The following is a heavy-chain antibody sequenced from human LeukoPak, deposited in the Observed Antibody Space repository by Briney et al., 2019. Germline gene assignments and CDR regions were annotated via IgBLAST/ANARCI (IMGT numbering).Heavy chain of an antibody. CDR1: GYTFTGYY. V-gene: IGHV1-2*02. J-gene: IGHJ4*02. D-gene: IGHD2-2*01. Sequence: ASVKVSCKASGYTFTGYYMHWVRQAPGQGLEWMGWINPNSGGTNYAQKFQGRVTMTRDTSISAAYMELSRLRSDDTAVYYCAREVRKYQLPASPRTKMASDYWGQGTLVTVSS. CDR2: INPNSGGT. CDR3: AREVRKYQLPASPRTKMASDY.